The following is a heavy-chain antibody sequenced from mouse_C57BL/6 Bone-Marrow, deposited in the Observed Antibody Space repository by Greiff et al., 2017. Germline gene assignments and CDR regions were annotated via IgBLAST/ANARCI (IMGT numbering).Heavy chain of an antibody. CDR2: IYPGSGST. Sequence: VQLQQSGAELVKPGASVKMSCKASGYTFTSYWITWVKQRPGQGLEWIGDIYPGSGSTNYNEKFKSKATLTVDTSSSTAYMQLSSLTSEDSAVYYCARFRGNYYSYYAMDYWGQGTSVTVSS. CDR1: GYTFTSYW. J-gene: IGHJ4*01. D-gene: IGHD2-1*01. V-gene: IGHV1-55*01. CDR3: ARFRGNYYSYYAMDY.